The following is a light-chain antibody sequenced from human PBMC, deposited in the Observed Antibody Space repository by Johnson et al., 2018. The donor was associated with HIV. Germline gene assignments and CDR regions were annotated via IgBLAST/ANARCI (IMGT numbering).Light chain of an antibody. CDR3: GTWDSSLSAGV. V-gene: IGLV1-51*02. CDR1: SSNVGNNY. Sequence: QSVLTQPPSVSAAPGQKVTIYCSGSSSNVGNNYVSWYQQLPGTAPKLLIYENNKRPSGIPDRFSGSKSGTSATLGITGLQTGDEADYYCGTWDSSLSAGVLGT. CDR2: ENN. J-gene: IGLJ1*01.